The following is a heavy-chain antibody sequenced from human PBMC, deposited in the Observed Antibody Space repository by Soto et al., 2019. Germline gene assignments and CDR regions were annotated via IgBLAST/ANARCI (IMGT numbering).Heavy chain of an antibody. J-gene: IGHJ4*02. CDR3: ARLGRDYDSSAHGPFAY. CDR2: INPSGGST. V-gene: IGHV1-46*01. D-gene: IGHD3-22*01. Sequence: GASVKVSCKASGYTFTSYYMHWVRQAPGQGLEWMGIINPSGGSTSYAQKFQGRVTMTRDTSTSTVYMELSSLRSEDTAVYYCARLGRDYDSSAHGPFAYWGQGTLVTVSS. CDR1: GYTFTSYY.